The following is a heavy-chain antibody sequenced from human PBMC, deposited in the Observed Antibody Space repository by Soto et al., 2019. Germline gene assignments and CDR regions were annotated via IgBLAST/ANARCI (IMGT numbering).Heavy chain of an antibody. CDR3: GLEPTGTGGFDY. D-gene: IGHD7-27*01. CDR1: GHTFTGHH. J-gene: IGHJ4*02. CDR2: IDLDNDNR. V-gene: IGHV1-2*02. Sequence: ASVKVSCKASGHTFTGHHMHWVRQAPGQGLEWMGYIDLDNDNRAYAQKFQGRVTTTRDTSITTAYMELGGLRSDDTAVYYCGLEPTGTGGFDYWGQGTLVTVSS.